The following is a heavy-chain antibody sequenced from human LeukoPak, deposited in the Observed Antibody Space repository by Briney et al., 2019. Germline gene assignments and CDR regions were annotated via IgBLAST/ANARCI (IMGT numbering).Heavy chain of an antibody. D-gene: IGHD1/OR15-1a*01. CDR2: VYYNGTT. CDR1: GVSINTYF. Sequence: TSETLSLTCTVSGVSINTYFWSWIRQPPGKGLEWIGYVYYNGTTNYNPSLKSRVSISLDTSKNQFSLRLNSVTAAETAVYYCASQLGGTTFHWGQGTLVTVSS. V-gene: IGHV4-59*01. CDR3: ASQLGGTTFH. J-gene: IGHJ4*02.